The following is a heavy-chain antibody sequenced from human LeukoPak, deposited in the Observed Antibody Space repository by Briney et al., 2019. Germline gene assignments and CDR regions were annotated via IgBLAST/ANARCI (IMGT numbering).Heavy chain of an antibody. Sequence: PSETLSLTCTVSGGSISSYYWSWIRQPPGKGLEWIGYIYYSGSTNYNPSLKSRVTISVDTSKNQFSLKRSSVTAADTAVYYCARVMDYYDSSGYLDWFDPWGQGTLVTVSS. V-gene: IGHV4-59*01. CDR1: GGSISSYY. D-gene: IGHD3-22*01. CDR3: ARVMDYYDSSGYLDWFDP. J-gene: IGHJ5*02. CDR2: IYYSGST.